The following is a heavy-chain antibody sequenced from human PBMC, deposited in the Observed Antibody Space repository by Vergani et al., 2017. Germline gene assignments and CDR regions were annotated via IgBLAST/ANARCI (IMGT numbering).Heavy chain of an antibody. D-gene: IGHD4-17*01. CDR2: INPNSGGT. J-gene: IGHJ2*01. V-gene: IGHV1-2*02. CDR1: GYTLTELS. CDR3: ASRNYGDYSWYFDL. Sequence: QVQLVQSGAEVKKPGASVKVSCKVSGYTLTELSMHWVRQAPGQGLEWMGWINPNSGGTNYAQKFQGRVTMTRDTSISTAYMELSRLRSDDTAVYYCASRNYGDYSWYFDLWGRGTLVTVSS.